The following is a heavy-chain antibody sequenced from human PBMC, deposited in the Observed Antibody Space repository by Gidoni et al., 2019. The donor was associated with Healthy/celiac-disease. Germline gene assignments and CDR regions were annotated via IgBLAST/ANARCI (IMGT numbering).Heavy chain of an antibody. Sequence: QVQLVQSGAEGKKPGASVKVACKASGDTFTGYYMLWVRQAPGQGLEWMGWINPKSGGPNYAQKFQGRVTMTRDTSISTAYMELSRLRSDDTAVYYCARVGQWLVLAQFDYWGQGTLVTVSS. CDR3: ARVGQWLVLAQFDY. CDR2: INPKSGGP. CDR1: GDTFTGYY. J-gene: IGHJ4*02. V-gene: IGHV1-2*02. D-gene: IGHD6-19*01.